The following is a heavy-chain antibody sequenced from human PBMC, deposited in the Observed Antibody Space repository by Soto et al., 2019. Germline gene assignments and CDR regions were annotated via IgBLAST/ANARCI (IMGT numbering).Heavy chain of an antibody. J-gene: IGHJ4*02. CDR1: GFTFSSYW. CDR2: IKQDGSEK. Sequence: EVQLVESGGGLVQPGGSLRLSCAASGFTFSSYWMSWVRQAPGKGLEWVANIKQDGSEKYYVDSVKGRFTISRDNAKNSRYLQMNSLRAEDTAVYYCARGDDFWSGYIDYWGQGTLVTVSS. D-gene: IGHD3-3*01. V-gene: IGHV3-7*03. CDR3: ARGDDFWSGYIDY.